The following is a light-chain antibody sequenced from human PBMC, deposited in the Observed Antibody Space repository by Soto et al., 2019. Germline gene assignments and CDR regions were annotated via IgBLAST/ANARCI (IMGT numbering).Light chain of an antibody. CDR2: DAS. V-gene: IGKV3D-20*02. Sequence: IMLKKSPGTLSLSPGERATLSCRASQSVSSSYLAWYQQKPGQAPRLLIYDASNRATGIPARFSGSGSGTDFTLTISSLEPEDFAVYYCPQRSNWPPWTFGQGTKVDI. CDR3: PQRSNWPPWT. J-gene: IGKJ1*01. CDR1: QSVSSSY.